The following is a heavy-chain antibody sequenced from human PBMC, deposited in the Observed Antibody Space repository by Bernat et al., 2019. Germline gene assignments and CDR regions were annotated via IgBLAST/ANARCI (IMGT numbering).Heavy chain of an antibody. J-gene: IGHJ4*02. CDR1: GGSISSGGYY. CDR2: IYYSGST. D-gene: IGHD5-12*01. V-gene: IGHV4-31*03. Sequence: QVQLQESGPGLVKPSQTLSLTCTVSGGSISSGGYYWSWIRQHPGKGLEWIGYIYYSGSTYYNPSLKSRVSISVDTSKNQFSRKLSSVTAADTAVYYCAGAPMKNVVATIFDYWGQGTLVTVSS. CDR3: AGAPMKNVVATIFDY.